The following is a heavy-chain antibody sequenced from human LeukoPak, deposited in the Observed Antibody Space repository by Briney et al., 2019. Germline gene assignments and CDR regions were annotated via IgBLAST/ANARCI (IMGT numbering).Heavy chain of an antibody. CDR1: GFTFSSYW. J-gene: IGHJ3*02. Sequence: GGSLRLSCAASGFTFSSYWMSWVRQAPGKGLEWVAKINQDGNEKYYVDSVKGRFTISRDNAKNSLYLQMNSLRAEDTAVYYCARGPTKGNAFDIWGQGTMVTVSS. D-gene: IGHD2-2*01. V-gene: IGHV3-7*01. CDR3: ARGPTKGNAFDI. CDR2: INQDGNEK.